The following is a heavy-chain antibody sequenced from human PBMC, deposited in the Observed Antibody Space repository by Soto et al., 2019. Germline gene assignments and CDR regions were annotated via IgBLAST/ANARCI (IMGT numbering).Heavy chain of an antibody. CDR1: GGSISSYY. CDR2: IYYSGST. J-gene: IGHJ4*02. D-gene: IGHD2-2*01. CDR3: ARVLYAPQPLFDY. Sequence: QVQLQESGPGLVKPSETLSLTCTVSGGSISSYYWSWIRQPPGKGLEWIGYIYYSGSTNYNPSLKSRVTISVDTSKNQFSLKLSSVTAADTAVYYCARVLYAPQPLFDYWGQGTLVTVSS. V-gene: IGHV4-59*01.